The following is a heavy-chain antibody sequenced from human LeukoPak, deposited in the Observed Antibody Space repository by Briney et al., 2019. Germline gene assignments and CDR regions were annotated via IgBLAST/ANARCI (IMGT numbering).Heavy chain of an antibody. CDR3: ARDRSTTHYGMDV. CDR1: GFTFSSYW. V-gene: IGHV3-21*01. J-gene: IGHJ6*02. D-gene: IGHD4-11*01. CDR2: ISGSGSGT. Sequence: PGGSLRLSCAASGFTFSSYWMNWARQAPGKGLEWVSSISGSGSGTYYADSVKGRFAISRDNAKNSLYLQMNSLRAEDTAVYYCARDRSTTHYGMDVRGHGTTVTVS.